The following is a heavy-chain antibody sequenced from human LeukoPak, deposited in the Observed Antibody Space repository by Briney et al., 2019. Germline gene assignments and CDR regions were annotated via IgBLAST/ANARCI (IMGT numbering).Heavy chain of an antibody. D-gene: IGHD2-2*01. V-gene: IGHV3-48*04. J-gene: IGHJ6*02. CDR3: ARVPTYCSSTSCSSGA. CDR1: GFTFSSYS. CDR2: ISSSSSTI. Sequence: PGGSLRLSCAASGFTFSSYSMNWVRQAPGKGLEWVSYISSSSSTIYYADSVKGRFTISRDNAKNSLYLQMNSLRAEDTAVYYCARVPTYCSSTSCSSGAWGQGTTVTVSS.